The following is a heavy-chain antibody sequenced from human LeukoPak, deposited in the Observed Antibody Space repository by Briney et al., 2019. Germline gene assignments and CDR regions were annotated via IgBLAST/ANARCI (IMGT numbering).Heavy chain of an antibody. D-gene: IGHD5-12*01. CDR1: GFTFSSYA. J-gene: IGHJ4*02. Sequence: PGGSLRLSCAASGFTFSSYAMHWVRQAPGKGLEYVSAISSNGGSTYYANSMKGRFTISRDNSKNTLHLQMGSLRAEDMAVYYCARDTSDIVATNFDYWGQGTLVTVSS. CDR2: ISSNGGST. CDR3: ARDTSDIVATNFDY. V-gene: IGHV3-64*01.